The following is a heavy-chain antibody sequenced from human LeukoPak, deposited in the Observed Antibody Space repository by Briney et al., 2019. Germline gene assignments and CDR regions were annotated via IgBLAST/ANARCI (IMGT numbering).Heavy chain of an antibody. CDR3: ARPLTSSGLDS. CDR2: INPNSGVT. J-gene: IGHJ4*02. V-gene: IGHV1-2*02. D-gene: IGHD6-19*01. CDR1: GYTFSGYN. Sequence: GASVKVSCKASGYTFSGYNIYWVRQAPGQGLEWMGWINPNSGVTNYAQKFQGRVTMTRDTSISTAYMELSRLRSDDTAVYYCARPLTSSGLDSWGQGTLVTVSS.